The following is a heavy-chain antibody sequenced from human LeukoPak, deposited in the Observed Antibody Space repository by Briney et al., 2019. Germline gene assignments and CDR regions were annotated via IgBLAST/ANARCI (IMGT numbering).Heavy chain of an antibody. CDR2: IYYSGST. CDR1: GGSISSSSYY. Sequence: SETLSPTCTVSGGSISSSSYYWGWIRQPPGKGLEWIGSIYYSGSTYYNPSLKSRVTISVDTSKNQFSLKLSSVTAADTAVYYCATSGYSSSWFFDYWGQGTLVTVSS. J-gene: IGHJ4*02. V-gene: IGHV4-39*01. CDR3: ATSGYSSSWFFDY. D-gene: IGHD6-13*01.